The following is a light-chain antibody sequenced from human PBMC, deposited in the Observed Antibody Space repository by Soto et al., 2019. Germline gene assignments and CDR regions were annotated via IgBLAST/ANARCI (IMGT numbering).Light chain of an antibody. CDR1: SSDVGSFNL. J-gene: IGLJ2*01. Sequence: QSALTQPASVSGSPGQSITISCTGTSSDVGSFNLVSWYQQHPGKAPKFLIYEVSKRPSGVSNRFSGSKSGNTASLTISGLQAEDEAYYYCSSYSTSGTRIIFGGGTKLTVL. V-gene: IGLV2-23*02. CDR3: SSYSTSGTRII. CDR2: EVS.